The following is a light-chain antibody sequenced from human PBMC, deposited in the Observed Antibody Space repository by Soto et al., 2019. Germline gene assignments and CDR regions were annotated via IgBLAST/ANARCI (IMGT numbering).Light chain of an antibody. CDR3: QSYDSRLRGHVV. V-gene: IGLV1-40*01. J-gene: IGLJ2*01. CDR1: SSNIGAGYD. Sequence: QSVLTQPPSVSGAPGQRVTISCTGSSSNIGAGYDVHWYQQLPGTAPKLLIYGNSNRPSGVPDRFSGSKSGTSASLAITGLQAEDEADYYCQSYDSRLRGHVVFGGGTKLTVL. CDR2: GNS.